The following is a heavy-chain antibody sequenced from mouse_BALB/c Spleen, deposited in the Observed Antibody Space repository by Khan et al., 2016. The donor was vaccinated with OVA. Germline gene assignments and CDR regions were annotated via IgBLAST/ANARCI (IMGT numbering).Heavy chain of an antibody. Sequence: VQLQESGPGLVAPSQSLSLTCTVPGFSLTDSGVSCIRQPLGRGLQWLGVIWGGGITYYNSALKSRLSISKDNSKSQVFLKMNSLQTDDTAMEYWAKYLILKPERIDYGGQGTTLTVSS. CDR1: GFSLTDSG. CDR2: IWGGGIT. CDR3: AKYLILKPERIDY. V-gene: IGHV2-6-5*01. J-gene: IGHJ2*01.